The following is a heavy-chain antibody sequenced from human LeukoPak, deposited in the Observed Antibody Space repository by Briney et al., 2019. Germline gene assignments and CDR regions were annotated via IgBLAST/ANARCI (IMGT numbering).Heavy chain of an antibody. CDR3: ARGGMVNPFDY. D-gene: IGHD5-18*01. Sequence: SETLSLTCAVSGGSISSGGYSWSWIRQPPGKGLEWIGYIYHSGSTYYNPSLKSRVTISVDRSKNQFSLKLSSVTAADTAVYYCARGGMVNPFDYWGQGTLVTVSS. J-gene: IGHJ4*02. CDR2: IYHSGST. V-gene: IGHV4-30-2*01. CDR1: GGSISSGGYS.